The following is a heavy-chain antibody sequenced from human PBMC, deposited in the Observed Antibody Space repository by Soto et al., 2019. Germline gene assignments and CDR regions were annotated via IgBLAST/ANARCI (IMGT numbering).Heavy chain of an antibody. Sequence: EVQLLESGGGLVQPGGSLRLSCAASGFTFSSYAMSWVRQAPWKGLEWVSAISGSGGSTYYADSVKGRFTISRDNSKNTLYLQMNSLRAEDTAVYYCEKLVRGSAEVYGMDVWGQGTTVTVSS. D-gene: IGHD3-10*01. CDR3: EKLVRGSAEVYGMDV. J-gene: IGHJ6*02. CDR1: GFTFSSYA. V-gene: IGHV3-23*01. CDR2: ISGSGGST.